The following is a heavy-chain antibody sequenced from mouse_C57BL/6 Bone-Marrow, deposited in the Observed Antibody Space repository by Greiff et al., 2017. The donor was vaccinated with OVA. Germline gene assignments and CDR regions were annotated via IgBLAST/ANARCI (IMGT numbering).Heavy chain of an antibody. CDR1: GYTFTDYY. CDR3: ARWVLRRDFLDY. Sequence: EVQLQQSGPELVKPGASVKISCKASGYTFTDYYMNWVKQSHGKSLEWIGDINPNNGGTSYNQKFKGKATLTVDKSSSTAYMKLRSLTSEDSAVYYCARWVLRRDFLDYWGQGTTLTVSS. V-gene: IGHV1-26*01. CDR2: INPNNGGT. D-gene: IGHD1-1*01. J-gene: IGHJ2*01.